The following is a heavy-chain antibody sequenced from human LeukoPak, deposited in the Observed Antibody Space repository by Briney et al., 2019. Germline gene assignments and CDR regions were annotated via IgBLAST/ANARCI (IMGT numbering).Heavy chain of an antibody. CDR2: FYYSGST. J-gene: IGHJ4*02. CDR3: VYYYGSGSVEY. D-gene: IGHD3-10*01. CDR1: AGSITSSNYY. V-gene: IGHV4-39*01. Sequence: SETLSLTCTVSAGSITSSNYYWGWIRQPPGKGLEWIGSFYYSGSTNYNPSLKSRVTISVDTSKNQFSLKLSSVTAADTAVYYCVYYYGSGSVEYWGQGTLVTVSS.